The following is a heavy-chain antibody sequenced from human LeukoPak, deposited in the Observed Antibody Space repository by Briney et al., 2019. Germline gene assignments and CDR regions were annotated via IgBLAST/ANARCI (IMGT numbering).Heavy chain of an antibody. CDR1: GGSFSGYY. Sequence: PSETLSLTCAVYGGSFSGYYWSWLRQPPGKGLEWIGEINHSGSTNYNPSLKSLVTISVDTSKNQFSLKLSSVTAADTAVYYCARVQRWLQFFNWFDPWGQGTLGTVSS. CDR3: ARVQRWLQFFNWFDP. D-gene: IGHD5-24*01. J-gene: IGHJ5*02. CDR2: INHSGST. V-gene: IGHV4-34*01.